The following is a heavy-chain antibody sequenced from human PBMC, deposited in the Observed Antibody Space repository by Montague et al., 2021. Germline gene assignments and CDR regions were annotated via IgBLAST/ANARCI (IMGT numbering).Heavy chain of an antibody. J-gene: IGHJ4*02. CDR2: IYYSGST. Sequence: SETLSLTCTVSGGSIRSSICYWAWIRQPPGKGLEWIGSIYYSGSTYYNTSLRNRVIMSVDTSKNQFSLNLTSVTAADTAVYYCARQGFYESGGFFIWGLGTLVTVSS. D-gene: IGHD3-22*01. CDR1: GGSIRSSICY. V-gene: IGHV4-39*01. CDR3: ARQGFYESGGFFI.